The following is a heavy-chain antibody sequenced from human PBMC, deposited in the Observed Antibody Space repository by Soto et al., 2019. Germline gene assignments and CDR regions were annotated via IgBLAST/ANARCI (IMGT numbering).Heavy chain of an antibody. CDR3: AARGSPECREYFDY. V-gene: IGHV1-69*12. Sequence: QVQLVQSGAEVKKPGSSVKVSCKASGGTFSSYAISWVRQAPGQGLEWMGGIIPIFGTANYAQKLQGRVTMAATEATSTAYMELSSLRSEDTAVYYGAARGSPECREYFDYWGQGTLVAVSS. CDR2: IIPIFGTA. J-gene: IGHJ4*02. CDR1: GGTFSSYA. D-gene: IGHD3-16*01.